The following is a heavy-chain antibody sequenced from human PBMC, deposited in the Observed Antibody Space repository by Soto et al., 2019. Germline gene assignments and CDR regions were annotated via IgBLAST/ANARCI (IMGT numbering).Heavy chain of an antibody. CDR1: GFTFSSYS. CDR2: ISSSISTI. V-gene: IGHV3-48*02. D-gene: IGHD6-13*01. Sequence: EVQLVESGGGLVQPGWSLRLSCAASGFTFSSYSMNWVRQAPGKGLEWVSYISSSISTIYYADSVKGRFTISRDNAKNSLYLQLNSLRDEDTAVYYCARDETGGIAGPTLNSYGMDVWGQGTTVTVSS. J-gene: IGHJ6*02. CDR3: ARDETGGIAGPTLNSYGMDV.